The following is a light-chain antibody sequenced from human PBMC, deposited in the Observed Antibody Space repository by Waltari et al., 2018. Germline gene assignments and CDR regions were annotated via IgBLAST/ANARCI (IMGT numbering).Light chain of an antibody. Sequence: DVVLTQSPDSLAVSLGERATVTCRSSQSLLYCSTGKNYLAWYQQRQGQPPKLLISWASTRESGVPDRLRGSGSGTDFTLTINNLQPEDVAVYYCQQYYRSRSFGEGTKVEIK. CDR1: QSLLYCSTGKNY. CDR2: WAS. CDR3: QQYYRSRS. J-gene: IGKJ4*02. V-gene: IGKV4-1*01.